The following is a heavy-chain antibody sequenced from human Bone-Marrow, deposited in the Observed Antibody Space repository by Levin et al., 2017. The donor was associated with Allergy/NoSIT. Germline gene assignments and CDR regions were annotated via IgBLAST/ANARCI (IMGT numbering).Heavy chain of an antibody. CDR1: GNTFTALY. D-gene: IGHD3-10*01. J-gene: IGHJ1*01. Sequence: ASVKVSCKASGNTFTALYMNWVRQAPGQGLEWMGWINPLTGDTKFAPKFQGRVTLTRDSSINTAYMELRRLDSDDTAIYFCASPRFRGAVGHFHHWGQGTLVTVSS. V-gene: IGHV1-2*02. CDR2: INPLTGDT. CDR3: ASPRFRGAVGHFHH.